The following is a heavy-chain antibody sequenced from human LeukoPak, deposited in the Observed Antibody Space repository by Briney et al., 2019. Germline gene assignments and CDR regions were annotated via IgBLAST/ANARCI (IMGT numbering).Heavy chain of an antibody. V-gene: IGHV3-23*01. J-gene: IGHJ4*02. CDR3: ARGGGSMYSDILTDYYPDY. Sequence: GGSLRLSCVASGFSLSSNGMSWVRQAPGKGLDWVSGISDSGDNTHYADSVRGRFTISRDISKNTLFLQMNSLRAEDTAVYYCARGGGSMYSDILTDYYPDYWGQGTLVTVSS. CDR1: GFSLSSNG. CDR2: ISDSGDNT. D-gene: IGHD3-9*01.